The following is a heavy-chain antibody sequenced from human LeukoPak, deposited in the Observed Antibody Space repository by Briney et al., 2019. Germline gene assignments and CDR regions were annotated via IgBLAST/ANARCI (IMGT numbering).Heavy chain of an antibody. CDR2: ISGSASGGT. CDR1: GFPFSTND. CDR3: AKVKTHWYFDN. V-gene: IGHV3-23*01. D-gene: IGHD1-1*01. J-gene: IGHJ4*02. Sequence: RPGGSLRLSCAASGFPFSTNDMSGVRQAPGKGLEWGSAISGSASGGTTYEDSVKGRFTISRDNSKGRLYLQMNSLRAEDTAVYYCAKVKTHWYFDNWGRGTLVTVSS.